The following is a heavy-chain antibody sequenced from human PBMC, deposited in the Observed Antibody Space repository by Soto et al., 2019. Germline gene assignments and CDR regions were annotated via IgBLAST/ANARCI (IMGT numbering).Heavy chain of an antibody. CDR1: GYTFISYG. CDR2: ISAYNGNT. Sequence: QVQLVQSGAEVKKPGASVKVSCKASGYTFISYGISWVRQAPGQGLEWIGWISAYNGNTNYAQKLQGRDTMTTDTSTSTGYMELRSLRSDATAVYYGARGERLMVYAQNLAGMGLWGQGTTVTVSS. CDR3: ARGERLMVYAQNLAGMGL. D-gene: IGHD2-8*01. J-gene: IGHJ6*02. V-gene: IGHV1-18*01.